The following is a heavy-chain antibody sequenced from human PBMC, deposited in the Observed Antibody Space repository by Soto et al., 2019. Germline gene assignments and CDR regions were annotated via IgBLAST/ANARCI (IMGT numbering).Heavy chain of an antibody. Sequence: GASVKVSCKASGYTFTSYGISWVRQAPGQGLEWMGWISAYNGNTNYAQKLQGRVTMTTDTSTSTAYMELRSLRSDDMAVYYCARLYYDFWSGYHDVFEIWGQGTMVTVSS. CDR1: GYTFTSYG. V-gene: IGHV1-18*03. J-gene: IGHJ3*02. CDR3: ARLYYDFWSGYHDVFEI. D-gene: IGHD3-3*01. CDR2: ISAYNGNT.